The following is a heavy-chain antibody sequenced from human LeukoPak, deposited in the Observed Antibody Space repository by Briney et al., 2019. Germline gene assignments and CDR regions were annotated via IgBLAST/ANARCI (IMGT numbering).Heavy chain of an antibody. J-gene: IGHJ3*02. D-gene: IGHD3-16*02. V-gene: IGHV3-7*01. Sequence: GGSLRLSCAASGFTFSSYWTSWVRQAPGKGLEWVANIKQDGSEKYYVDSVKGRFTISRDNAKNSLYLQMNSLRAEDTAVYYCARDGAYDYVWVSYRLDGAFDIWGQGTMVTVSS. CDR3: ARDGAYDYVWVSYRLDGAFDI. CDR1: GFTFSSYW. CDR2: IKQDGSEK.